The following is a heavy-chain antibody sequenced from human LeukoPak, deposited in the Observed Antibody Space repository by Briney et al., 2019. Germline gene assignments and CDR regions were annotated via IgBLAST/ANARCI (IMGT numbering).Heavy chain of an antibody. CDR3: AREARFGELVTP. CDR1: GYTFTSYG. J-gene: IGHJ5*02. Sequence: ASVKVSCKASGYTFTSYGISWVRQAPGQGLEWMGWISAYNGYTNYAQKLQGRVTMTTDTSTSTAYMELRSLRSDDTAVYYCAREARFGELVTPWGQGTLVTVSS. D-gene: IGHD3-10*01. CDR2: ISAYNGYT. V-gene: IGHV1-18*01.